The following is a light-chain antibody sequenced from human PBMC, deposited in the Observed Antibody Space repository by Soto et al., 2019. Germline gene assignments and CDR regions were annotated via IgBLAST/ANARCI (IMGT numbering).Light chain of an antibody. CDR1: QSITSW. Sequence: DIHMTQSPSTLSASVGDRVTVTCRASQSITSWLAWYQQTPGKAPKLLIYDASNLESGVPARFSGSGSGTDFTLTISRLEPEDFAVYYCQQYGGSRWTFGQGTRVDI. V-gene: IGKV1-5*01. CDR3: QQYGGSRWT. CDR2: DAS. J-gene: IGKJ1*01.